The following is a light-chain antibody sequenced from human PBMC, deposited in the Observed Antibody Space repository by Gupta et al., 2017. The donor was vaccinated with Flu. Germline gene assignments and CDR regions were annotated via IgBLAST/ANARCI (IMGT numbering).Light chain of an antibody. CDR3: RQGSSGPYA. CDR2: KVA. Sequence: VSLGQPAAIACRSSQSLVHSDGNTDVHGFQQRTGQSPRSLIDKVANRDSGGPDRCSGSGSGTDGTLNISRVEADDVGVDYCRQGSSGPYAFGQGTKVEI. CDR1: QSLVHSDGNTD. V-gene: IGKV2-30*02. J-gene: IGKJ2*01.